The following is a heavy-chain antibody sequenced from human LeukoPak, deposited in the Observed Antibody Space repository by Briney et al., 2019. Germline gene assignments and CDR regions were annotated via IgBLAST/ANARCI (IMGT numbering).Heavy chain of an antibody. D-gene: IGHD3-22*01. J-gene: IGHJ4*02. Sequence: GGSLRLSCAASGFPFSSYAISWVRQAPGKGLEWAGRIKSKTDGGTTDYAAPVKGRFTISRDDSKNTLYLQMNSLKTEDTAVYYCTTFITMIVVVNSQSDYWGQGTLVTVSS. V-gene: IGHV3-15*01. CDR3: TTFITMIVVVNSQSDY. CDR1: GFPFSSYA. CDR2: IKSKTDGGTT.